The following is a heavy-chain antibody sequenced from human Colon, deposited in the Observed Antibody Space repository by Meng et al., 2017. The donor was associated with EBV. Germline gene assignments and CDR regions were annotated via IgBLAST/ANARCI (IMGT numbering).Heavy chain of an antibody. CDR2: IYYSGST. Sequence: QVQLPESGPGLMKPSETLSLTCTVSGGSVSSGSYYWTWIRQPPGKGLEWIGYIYYSGSTNYNPSLKSRVTISVDTSKNQFSLKLSSVTAADTAVYYCASLRGYSVNDWRGRFDYWGQGTLVTVSS. CDR1: GGSVSSGSYY. J-gene: IGHJ4*02. CDR3: ASLRGYSVNDWRGRFDY. D-gene: IGHD5/OR15-5a*01. V-gene: IGHV4-61*01.